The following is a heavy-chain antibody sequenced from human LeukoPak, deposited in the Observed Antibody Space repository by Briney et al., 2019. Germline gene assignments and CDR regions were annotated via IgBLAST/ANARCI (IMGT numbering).Heavy chain of an antibody. D-gene: IGHD6-6*01. CDR1: GFTFGSYA. CDR3: AGGGEAARSLHY. V-gene: IGHV3-23*01. CDR2: IFGSGGSP. Sequence: GGSLRLSCEASGFTFGSYAMYWVRQAPGKGLEGVAGIFGSGGSPHYADSVKGRFTISRDNSKNTVYLQMNSLRTDDTAVYYCAGGGEAARSLHYWGQGTLVTVSS. J-gene: IGHJ4*02.